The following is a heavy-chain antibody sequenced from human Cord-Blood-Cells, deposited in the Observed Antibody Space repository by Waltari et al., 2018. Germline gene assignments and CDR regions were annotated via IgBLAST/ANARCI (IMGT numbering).Heavy chain of an antibody. V-gene: IGHV5-51*01. D-gene: IGHD6-13*01. CDR1: GYSFTSYW. Sequence: EVQLVQSGAEVKRPGESLKISCKGSGYSFTSYWIGWVRQMPGKGLEWMWIIYPGDSDTRYTPSFQGQVTISADKSISTAYLQWSSLKASDTAMYYCATASGIAAAGVAFDYWGQGTLVTVSS. CDR3: ATASGIAAAGVAFDY. CDR2: IYPGDSDT. J-gene: IGHJ4*02.